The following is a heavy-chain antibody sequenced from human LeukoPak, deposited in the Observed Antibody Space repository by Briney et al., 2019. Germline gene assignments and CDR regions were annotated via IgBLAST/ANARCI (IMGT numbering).Heavy chain of an antibody. CDR1: GGTFTSYA. V-gene: IGHV1-69*05. CDR2: IIPIFGTP. D-gene: IGHD3-10*01. Sequence: SVKVSCKASGGTFTSYAISWVRQAPGQGLEWMGRIIPIFGTPNYAQKFQGRVTITTDESTSTAYMELSSLRSEDTAVYYCARDAPPGVRGVIHWFDPWGQGTLVTVSS. CDR3: ARDAPPGVRGVIHWFDP. J-gene: IGHJ5*02.